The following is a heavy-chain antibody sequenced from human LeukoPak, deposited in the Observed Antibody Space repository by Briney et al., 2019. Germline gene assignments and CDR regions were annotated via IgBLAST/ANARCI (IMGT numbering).Heavy chain of an antibody. CDR2: IKHRGRS. D-gene: IGHD2-15*01. V-gene: IGHV4-38-2*02. J-gene: IGHJ4*02. CDR3: ARVVGATSIDY. Sequence: PSETLSLTCSVSGSSISSDYYWGWVRQPPGKGLEWIGSIKHRGRSYYNPSLKSRVTISVDTSKNQFSLQLSSVTAADTAVYYCARVVGATSIDYWGQGILSPSPQ. CDR1: GSSISSDYY.